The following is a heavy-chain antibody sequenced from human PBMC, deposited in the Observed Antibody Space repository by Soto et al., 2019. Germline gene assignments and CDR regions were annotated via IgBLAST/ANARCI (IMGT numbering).Heavy chain of an antibody. CDR2: ISNDGSNK. CDR3: AREQLPDYYSHSRGPFDS. D-gene: IGHD3-22*01. CDR1: GFTFSNYG. Sequence: PGGSLRLSCGASGFTFSNYGMHWVRQAPGKGLEGVAFISNDGSNKNYGDSVKGRFSISRDNSENTLSLQLNSLRAEDTAVYFCAREQLPDYYSHSRGPFDSWGQGTLVTVSS. J-gene: IGHJ4*02. V-gene: IGHV3-30*03.